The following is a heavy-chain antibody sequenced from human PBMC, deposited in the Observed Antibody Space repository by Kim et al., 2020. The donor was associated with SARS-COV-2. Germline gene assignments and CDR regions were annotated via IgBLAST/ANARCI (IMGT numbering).Heavy chain of an antibody. Sequence: GGSLRLSCAASGFTFSNAWMSWVRQAPGKGLEWVGRIKSKTDGGTTDYAAPVKGRFTISRDDSKNTLYLQMNSLKTEDTAVYYCTTGTSYSSWYFDYWGQGTLVTVSS. V-gene: IGHV3-15*01. CDR1: GFTFSNAW. CDR3: TTGTSYSSWYFDY. J-gene: IGHJ4*02. CDR2: IKSKTDGGTT. D-gene: IGHD6-6*01.